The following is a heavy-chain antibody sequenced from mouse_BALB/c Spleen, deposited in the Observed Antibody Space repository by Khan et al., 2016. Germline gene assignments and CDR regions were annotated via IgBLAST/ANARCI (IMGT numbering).Heavy chain of an antibody. Sequence: VQLQQSGAELVKPGASVKLSCTASGFNIKDTYMHWVKQRPEQGLEWIGRIDPANGNTKYDPKFQGKATITADTSSNTAYLQLSSLTSEDTAVEYCARSPDDYDVGFAYWGQGTLVTVSA. V-gene: IGHV14-3*02. J-gene: IGHJ3*01. CDR3: ARSPDDYDVGFAY. CDR1: GFNIKDTY. CDR2: IDPANGNT. D-gene: IGHD2-4*01.